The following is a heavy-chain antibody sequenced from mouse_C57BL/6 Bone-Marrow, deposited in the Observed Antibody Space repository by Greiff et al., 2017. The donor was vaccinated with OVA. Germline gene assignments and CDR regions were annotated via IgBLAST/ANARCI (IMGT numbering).Heavy chain of an antibody. V-gene: IGHV1-81*01. CDR2: IYPRSGNT. CDR1: GYTFTSYG. Sequence: VQRVESGAELARPGASVKLSCKASGYTFTSYGISWVKQRTGQGLEWIGKIYPRSGNTYYNEKFKGQATLSADKSSSTSYMELRSLTSEDSAVDFCARRATVVAGDWYFDVWGTGTTVTVSS. CDR3: ARRATVVAGDWYFDV. D-gene: IGHD1-1*01. J-gene: IGHJ1*03.